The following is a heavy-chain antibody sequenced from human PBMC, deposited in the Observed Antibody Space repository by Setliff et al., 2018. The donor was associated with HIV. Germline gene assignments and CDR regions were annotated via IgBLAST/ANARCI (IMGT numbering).Heavy chain of an antibody. V-gene: IGHV4-39*07. CDR1: GGSISSSSYY. CDR3: ATADYIYGRNVFDY. CDR2: IYHTGRP. D-gene: IGHD5-18*01. J-gene: IGHJ4*02. Sequence: PSETLSLTCTVSGGSISSSSYYWGWIRQPPGKGLEWIANIYHTGRPFYNPSLQSRVTISVDTSKNQFSLKLTSVTAADTAVYYCATADYIYGRNVFDYWGQGSLVTVSS.